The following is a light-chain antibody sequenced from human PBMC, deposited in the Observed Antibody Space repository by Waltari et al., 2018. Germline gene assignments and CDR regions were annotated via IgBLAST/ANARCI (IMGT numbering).Light chain of an antibody. Sequence: ETGMTQSPDTLSVSAGERATLSCRASQSLSSNLAWYQHKPGQAPRLLIYGASIRATGIPARFSGSGSGTEFTLTISSLQSEDFAVYYCQQYNNWPLTFGGGTK. V-gene: IGKV3-15*01. CDR1: QSLSSN. CDR2: GAS. J-gene: IGKJ4*01. CDR3: QQYNNWPLT.